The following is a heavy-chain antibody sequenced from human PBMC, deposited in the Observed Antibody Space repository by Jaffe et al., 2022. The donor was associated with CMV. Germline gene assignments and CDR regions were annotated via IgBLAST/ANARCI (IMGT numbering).Heavy chain of an antibody. CDR2: IYHSGST. J-gene: IGHJ6*03. Sequence: QVQLQESGPGLVKPSGTLSLTCAVSGGSISSSNWWSWVRQPPGKGLEWIGEIYHSGSTNYNPSLKSRVTISVDKSKNQFSLKLSSVTAADTAVYYCARHSVVPAATYYYYYYMDVWGKGTTVTVSS. V-gene: IGHV4-4*02. CDR1: GGSISSSNW. D-gene: IGHD2-2*01. CDR3: ARHSVVPAATYYYYYYMDV.